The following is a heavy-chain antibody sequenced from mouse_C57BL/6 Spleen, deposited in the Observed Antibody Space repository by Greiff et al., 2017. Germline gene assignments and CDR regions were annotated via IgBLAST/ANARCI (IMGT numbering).Heavy chain of an antibody. J-gene: IGHJ2*01. D-gene: IGHD1-1*01. Sequence: VKLVESGAELVKPGASVKMSCKASGYTFTTYPIEWMKQNHGKSLEWIGNFHPYNDDTKYNEKFKGKATLTVEKSSSTVYLELSRLTSDDSAVYYCARQGDYYGSSYNFDYWGQGTTLTVSS. V-gene: IGHV1-47*01. CDR3: ARQGDYYGSSYNFDY. CDR1: GYTFTTYP. CDR2: FHPYNDDT.